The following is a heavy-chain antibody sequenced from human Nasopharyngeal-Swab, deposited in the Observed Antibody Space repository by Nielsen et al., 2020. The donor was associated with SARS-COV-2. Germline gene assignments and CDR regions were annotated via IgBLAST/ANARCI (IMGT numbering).Heavy chain of an antibody. CDR2: IVVGSGNT. J-gene: IGHJ4*02. CDR1: GFTFTSSA. V-gene: IGHV1-58*01. Sequence: SVKVSCKASGFTFTSSAVQWVRQARGQRLEWIGWIVVGSGNTNYAQKFQERVTITRDMSTSTAYMELSSLRSEDTAVYYWAVPGDGGLFDYWGQGTLVTVSS. D-gene: IGHD7-27*01. CDR3: AVPGDGGLFDY.